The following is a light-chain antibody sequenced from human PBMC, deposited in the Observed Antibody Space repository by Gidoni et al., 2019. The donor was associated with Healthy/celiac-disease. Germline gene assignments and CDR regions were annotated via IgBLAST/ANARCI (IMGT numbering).Light chain of an antibody. V-gene: IGKV3-11*01. CDR3: QQRSNWPWT. CDR1: QSVSSY. CDR2: DAS. Sequence: DIVLTQSPATLSLAPGERATLSCRARQSVSSYLAWYQQKPGQAPRLLIYDASNRATGIPARFSGSGSGTDFTLTISSLEPEDFAVYYCQQRSNWPWTFGQXTKVEIK. J-gene: IGKJ1*01.